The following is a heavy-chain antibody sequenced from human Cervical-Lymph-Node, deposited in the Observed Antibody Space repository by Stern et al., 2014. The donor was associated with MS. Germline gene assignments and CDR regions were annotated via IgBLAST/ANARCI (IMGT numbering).Heavy chain of an antibody. Sequence: QVQLVQSGGGVVQPGKSLRLSCAGSGITSGNYVFHWVRQAPGKGLEWAAAISFDGNFKFYADSVAGRFTVSRDEFKNTLYLQMDSLRLADTAMYYCTRVLTFYGENEIWGQGALVTVSS. V-gene: IGHV3-30*04. D-gene: IGHD3-10*01. J-gene: IGHJ4*02. CDR2: ISFDGNFK. CDR3: TRVLTFYGENEI. CDR1: GITSGNYV.